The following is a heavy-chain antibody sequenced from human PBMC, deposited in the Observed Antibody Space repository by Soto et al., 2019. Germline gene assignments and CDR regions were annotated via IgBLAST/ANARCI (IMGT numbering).Heavy chain of an antibody. D-gene: IGHD2-21*02. V-gene: IGHV4-31*03. CDR2: IYYSGST. Sequence: QVQLQESGPGLVKPSQTLSLTCTVSGGSISSGGYYWSWIRQHPGKGLEWIGYIYYSGSTYYNPSRKRRVTISVDTSKNQFSLKLSSVTAADTAVYYCARGPLRHIVVVTAIRGHSYGMDVWGQGTTVTVSS. CDR1: GGSISSGGYY. J-gene: IGHJ6*02. CDR3: ARGPLRHIVVVTAIRGHSYGMDV.